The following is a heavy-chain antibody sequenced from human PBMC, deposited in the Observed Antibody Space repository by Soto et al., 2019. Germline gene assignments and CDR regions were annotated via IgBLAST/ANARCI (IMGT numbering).Heavy chain of an antibody. Sequence: QVQLQQWGAGLLKPSETLSLTCAVYGGSFSGYYWSWIRQPPGKGLEWIGEINHSGSTNYNPSLKSRVTISVDTDKNQFSLKLSSVTAADTAVYYCARGDRQLAIAVAGLDFDYWGQGTLVTVSS. V-gene: IGHV4-34*01. J-gene: IGHJ4*02. CDR3: ARGDRQLAIAVAGLDFDY. D-gene: IGHD6-19*01. CDR2: INHSGST. CDR1: GGSFSGYY.